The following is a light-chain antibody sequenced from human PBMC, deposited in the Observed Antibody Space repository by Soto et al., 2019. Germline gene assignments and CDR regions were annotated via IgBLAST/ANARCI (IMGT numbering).Light chain of an antibody. V-gene: IGKV2-30*01. CDR2: KVS. Sequence: DIVMTQSPLSLPVTLGQPASISCRSSQSLVSSDGNTYLNWFQQRPGQSPRRLIYKVSNRDSGVPDRFSGSGSGTDFTLTISSLQSEDFAVYYCQQYNNWPWTFGQGT. CDR1: QSLVSSDGNTY. J-gene: IGKJ1*01. CDR3: QQYNNWPWT.